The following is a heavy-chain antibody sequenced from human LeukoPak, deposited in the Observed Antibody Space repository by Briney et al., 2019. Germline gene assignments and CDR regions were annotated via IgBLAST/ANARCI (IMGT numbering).Heavy chain of an antibody. D-gene: IGHD5-12*01. CDR1: GFAFSDYW. V-gene: IGHV3-7*01. CDR3: AQDSSPRYSGYDWVY. CDR2: INQDGSQT. Sequence: GGSLRLSCTTSGFAFSDYWMSWVRQAPGKGLEWLAIINQDGSQTSYVDSVRGRFTVSRDNAKNSLYLQMNSLRADDTAVYYCAQDSSPRYSGYDWVYWGRGTLVTVSS. J-gene: IGHJ4*02.